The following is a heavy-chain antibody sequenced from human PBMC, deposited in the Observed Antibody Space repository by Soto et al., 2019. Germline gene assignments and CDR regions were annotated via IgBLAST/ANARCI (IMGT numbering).Heavy chain of an antibody. V-gene: IGHV3-7*03. J-gene: IGHJ6*02. CDR2: IKEDGSEK. Sequence: EAQLVESGGGLVQPGGSLTLSCVASGFTFSDSWISWVRQAPGKGLEWVANIKEDGSEKYYMDSVKGRFTISRDNAEKSVYLQMNSLRVEDTAVYYCARGHYGMDVWGQGTTVTVSS. CDR3: ARGHYGMDV. CDR1: GFTFSDSW.